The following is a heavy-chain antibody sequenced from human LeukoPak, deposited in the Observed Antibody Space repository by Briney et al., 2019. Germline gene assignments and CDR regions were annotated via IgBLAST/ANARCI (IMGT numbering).Heavy chain of an antibody. D-gene: IGHD2-2*01. CDR3: AGYCSSTSMLPCGY. V-gene: IGHV1-24*01. Sequence: ASVKVSCKVSGYTLTELSMHWVRQAPGKGLEWMGGFDPEDGETIYAQKSQGRVTMTEDTSTDTAYMELSSLRSEDTAVYYCAGYCSSTSMLPCGYWGQGTLVTVSS. J-gene: IGHJ4*02. CDR2: FDPEDGET. CDR1: GYTLTELS.